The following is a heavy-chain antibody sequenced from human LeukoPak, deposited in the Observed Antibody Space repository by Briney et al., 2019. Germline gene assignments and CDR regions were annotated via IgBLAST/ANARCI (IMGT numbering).Heavy chain of an antibody. J-gene: IGHJ6*03. Sequence: GGSLRLSCAASGFSFSNYGMLCVRQTPGKGLESVAFTRYDGTIKDYADSVKGRFTISRDNSQNVLHLQMKSLRTEDTAVYYCSKELLLGYFYMDVWGQGTMVIVSS. V-gene: IGHV3-30*02. D-gene: IGHD1-26*01. CDR2: TRYDGTIK. CDR3: SKELLLGYFYMDV. CDR1: GFSFSNYG.